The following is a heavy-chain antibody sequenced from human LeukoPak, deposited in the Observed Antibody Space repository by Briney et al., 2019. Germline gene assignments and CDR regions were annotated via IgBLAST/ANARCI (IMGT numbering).Heavy chain of an antibody. J-gene: IGHJ4*02. CDR2: IKQDGSEK. V-gene: IGHV3-7*01. D-gene: IGHD1-7*01. CDR1: GFTFSSAW. Sequence: PGGSLRLSCAASGFTFSSAWMTWVRQAPGKGLEWVANIKQDGSEKYYVDSVKGRFTISRDNAKNSLYLQMNSLRAEDTAVYYCARDDWNYEYWGQGTLVTVSS. CDR3: ARDDWNYEY.